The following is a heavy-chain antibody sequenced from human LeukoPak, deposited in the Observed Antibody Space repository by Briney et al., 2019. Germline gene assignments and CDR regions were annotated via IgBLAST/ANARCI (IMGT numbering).Heavy chain of an antibody. CDR1: GGTFSSYA. J-gene: IGHJ4*02. CDR2: IIPILGIA. V-gene: IGHV1-69*04. CDR3: ARGGDGYNYCCDDY. D-gene: IGHD5-24*01. Sequence: ASVKVSCKASGGTFSSYAISWLRQAPGQGLEWMGRIIPILGIANYAQKFQGRVTITADKSTSTAYMELSSLRSEDTAVYYCARGGDGYNYCCDDYWGQGTLVTVSS.